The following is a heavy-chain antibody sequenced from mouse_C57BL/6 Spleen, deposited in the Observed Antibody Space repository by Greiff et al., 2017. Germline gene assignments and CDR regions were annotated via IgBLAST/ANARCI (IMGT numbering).Heavy chain of an antibody. V-gene: IGHV1-72*01. J-gene: IGHJ3*01. D-gene: IGHD1-1*01. Sequence: QVQLQQPGAELVKPGASVKLSCTASGYTFTSYWMHWVKQRPGRGLEWIGRIDPNSGGPTYTEQLPSTATLTVDKPSSTAYMQLGSLTSEDSAVYYCARDYGSSWCAYWGQGTLVTVSA. CDR2: IDPNSGGP. CDR1: GYTFTSYW. CDR3: ARDYGSSWCAY.